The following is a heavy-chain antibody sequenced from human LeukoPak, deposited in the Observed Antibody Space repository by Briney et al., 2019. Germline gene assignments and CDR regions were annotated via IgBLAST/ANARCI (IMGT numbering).Heavy chain of an antibody. Sequence: SETLSLTCTVSGGSISSSYWSWIRQPPGKGLEWIGYIYYSGSTNYNPSLKSRVTISVDTSKNQFSLKLSSVTAADTAVYYCARAPKLRYFDWSPNAFDIWGQGTMVTVSS. V-gene: IGHV4-59*01. J-gene: IGHJ3*02. D-gene: IGHD3-9*01. CDR2: IYYSGST. CDR1: GGSISSSY. CDR3: ARAPKLRYFDWSPNAFDI.